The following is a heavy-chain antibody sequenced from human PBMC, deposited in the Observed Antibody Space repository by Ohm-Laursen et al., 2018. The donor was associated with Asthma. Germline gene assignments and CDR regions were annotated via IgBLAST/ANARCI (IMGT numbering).Heavy chain of an antibody. CDR3: ARGTFYYESTGYYFFDH. CDR2: IYYSGFT. CDR1: GGSISSGGYP. J-gene: IGHJ4*02. V-gene: IGHV4-31*03. Sequence: TLSLTCSVSGGSISSGGYPWSRIRQHPGKGLEWIGYIYYSGFTYSNPSLRSRVSISVDTSKNQFSLNLTPVTAADTAVYYCARGTFYYESTGYYFFDHWGQGALVTVSS. D-gene: IGHD3-22*01.